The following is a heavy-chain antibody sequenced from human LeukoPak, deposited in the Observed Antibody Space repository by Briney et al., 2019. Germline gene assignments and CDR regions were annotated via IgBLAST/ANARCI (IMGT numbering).Heavy chain of an antibody. CDR3: ARGRYSSSWYVDY. CDR2: ISSSSSTI. Sequence: GGSLRLSCAASGFTFSSYSMNWVRQAPGKGLEWVSYISSSSSTIYYADSVKGRFTISRDNAKNSLYLQMNSLRAEVTAVYYCARGRYSSSWYVDYWGQGTLVTVSS. D-gene: IGHD6-13*01. V-gene: IGHV3-48*01. J-gene: IGHJ4*02. CDR1: GFTFSSYS.